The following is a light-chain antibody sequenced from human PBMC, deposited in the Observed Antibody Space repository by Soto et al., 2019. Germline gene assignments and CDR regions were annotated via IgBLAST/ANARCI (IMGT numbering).Light chain of an antibody. Sequence: DIVMTQSPDSLAVSLGDRATINCKSSQSVLYSSNNKNYLAWYQQKPGQPPKLLIYWASTRESGVPDRFSGSGSGTDFTLTISSLQAEDVAVYYCQQYYSTPLTCGGGTKVDIK. V-gene: IGKV4-1*01. CDR1: QSVLYSSNNKNY. J-gene: IGKJ4*01. CDR3: QQYYSTPLT. CDR2: WAS.